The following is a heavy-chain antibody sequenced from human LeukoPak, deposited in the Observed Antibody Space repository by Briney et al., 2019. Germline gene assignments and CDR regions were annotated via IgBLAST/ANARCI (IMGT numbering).Heavy chain of an antibody. CDR1: GFTFNNYG. Sequence: GKSLRLSCAASGFTFNNYGMHWVRQAPGKGLEWVAVISYDGRNIHYPDSVRGRFTISRDISTDTLWLQMDSLRTEDTAVYYCAKGPLRGTAAAIDYWGQGTLVTVSS. CDR2: ISYDGRNI. D-gene: IGHD2-2*01. J-gene: IGHJ4*02. V-gene: IGHV3-30*18. CDR3: AKGPLRGTAAAIDY.